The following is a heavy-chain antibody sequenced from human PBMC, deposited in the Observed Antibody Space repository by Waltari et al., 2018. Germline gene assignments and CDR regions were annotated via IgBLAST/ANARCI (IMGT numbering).Heavy chain of an antibody. Sequence: QVQLQESGPGLVKPSETLSLTCTVSGGSISSYYWSWIRQPPGKGLEWIGYIYYSGSTTSNPSRKSRVTMSVDTSKNQFSLKRSAVTAADTAVYYCARRVGNKYSSFHFDYWGQGTLVTVSS. CDR2: IYYSGST. D-gene: IGHD6-6*01. CDR3: ARRVGNKYSSFHFDY. V-gene: IGHV4-59*08. J-gene: IGHJ4*02. CDR1: GGSISSYY.